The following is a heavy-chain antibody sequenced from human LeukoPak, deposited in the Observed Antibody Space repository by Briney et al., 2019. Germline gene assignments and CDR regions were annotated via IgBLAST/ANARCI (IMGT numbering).Heavy chain of an antibody. J-gene: IGHJ6*03. CDR2: IYTSGST. V-gene: IGHV4-61*02. CDR1: GGSISSGSYY. CDR3: ARGGWSYYYYYYMDA. Sequence: SETLSLTCTVSGGSISSGSYYWSWIRQPAGKGLEWIGRIYTSGSTNYNPSLKSRVTISVDTSKNQFSLKLSSVTAADTAVYYCARGGWSYYYYYYMDAWGKGTTVTVSS. D-gene: IGHD6-19*01.